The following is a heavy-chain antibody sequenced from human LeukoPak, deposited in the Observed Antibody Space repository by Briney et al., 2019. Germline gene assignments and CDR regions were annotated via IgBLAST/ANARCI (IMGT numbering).Heavy chain of an antibody. CDR1: GGSISSYY. CDR2: IYYSGST. CDR3: ARDSAYYYDSSGQGGFDY. Sequence: KPSETLSLTCTVSGGSISSYYWSWIRQPPGKGLEWIGYIYYSGSTNYNPSLKSRVTISVDTSKNQFSLKLSSVTAADTAVYYCARDSAYYYDSSGQGGFDYWGQGTLVTVSS. J-gene: IGHJ4*02. D-gene: IGHD3-22*01. V-gene: IGHV4-59*01.